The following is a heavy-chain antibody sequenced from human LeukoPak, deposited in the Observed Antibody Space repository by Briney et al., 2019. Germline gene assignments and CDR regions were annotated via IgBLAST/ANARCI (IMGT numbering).Heavy chain of an antibody. V-gene: IGHV3-43*02. Sequence: PGGSLRLSCAASGFTFDDYAMHWVRQAPGKGLEWVSLISGDGGSTYYADSVKGRFTISRDNSKNTLYLQMNSLRAEDTAVYYCAKESCSGGSCYYFDYWGQGTLVTVSS. D-gene: IGHD2-15*01. CDR2: ISGDGGST. CDR1: GFTFDDYA. CDR3: AKESCSGGSCYYFDY. J-gene: IGHJ4*02.